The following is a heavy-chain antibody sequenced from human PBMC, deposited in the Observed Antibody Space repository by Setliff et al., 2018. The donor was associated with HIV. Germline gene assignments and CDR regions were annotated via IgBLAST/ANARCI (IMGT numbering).Heavy chain of an antibody. D-gene: IGHD3-10*01. CDR3: ARDDPIRKEVASGLDY. J-gene: IGHJ4*02. CDR2: ISGYNGKT. Sequence: RASVKVSCKASGYAFTMYGITWVRQAPGQGLEWMGWISGYNGKTNYAQNFQGRVTMTTDTSTSTAYMEVRSLRYDDTAVYYCARDDPIRKEVASGLDYWGQGTLVTVS. CDR1: GYAFTMYG. V-gene: IGHV1-18*01.